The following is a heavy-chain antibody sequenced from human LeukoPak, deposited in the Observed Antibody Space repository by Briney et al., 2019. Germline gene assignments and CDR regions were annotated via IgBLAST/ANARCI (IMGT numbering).Heavy chain of an antibody. CDR1: GYSFRNYG. D-gene: IGHD1-26*01. Sequence: ASVKVSCKASGYSFRNYGMHWVRQAPGQRLEWMGWINPTNEKTKYSEKFQGRVTISRDTGASTVYMELSSLRSEDTAVYYCARDRIREQPGDDAFDIWGQGTMVTVSS. CDR2: INPTNEKT. J-gene: IGHJ3*02. CDR3: ARDRIREQPGDDAFDI. V-gene: IGHV1-3*01.